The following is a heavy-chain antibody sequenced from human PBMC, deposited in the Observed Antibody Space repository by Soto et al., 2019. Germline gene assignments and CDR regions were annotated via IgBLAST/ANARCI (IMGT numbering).Heavy chain of an antibody. V-gene: IGHV3-64D*08. CDR1: GFTFSSYA. Sequence: GGSLRLSCSASGFTFSSYAMHWVRQAPGKGLEYVSAISSNGGSTYYADSVKGRFTISRDNSKNTLYLQMSSLRAEDTAVYYCVKGSKGAYYYGSGSYYNGADYYYYGMDVWGQGTTVTVSS. D-gene: IGHD3-10*01. CDR3: VKGSKGAYYYGSGSYYNGADYYYYGMDV. J-gene: IGHJ6*02. CDR2: ISSNGGST.